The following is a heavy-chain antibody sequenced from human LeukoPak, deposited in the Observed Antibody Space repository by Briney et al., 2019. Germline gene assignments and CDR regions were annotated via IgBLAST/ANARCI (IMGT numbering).Heavy chain of an antibody. V-gene: IGHV4-4*07. D-gene: IGHD6-13*01. J-gene: IGHJ4*02. Sequence: SGTLSLTCTVSGGSFSSYYWSWIRQPAGKGLEWVGRIYSTGSTNDNPSLKSRVTMSVDTSKNQFSLRLRSVTAADTAVYYCARQIASAGTAGFDFWGQGALVTVSS. CDR1: GGSFSSYY. CDR2: IYSTGST. CDR3: ARQIASAGTAGFDF.